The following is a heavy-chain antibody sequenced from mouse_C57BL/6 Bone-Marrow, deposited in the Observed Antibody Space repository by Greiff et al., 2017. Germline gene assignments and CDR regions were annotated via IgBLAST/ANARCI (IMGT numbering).Heavy chain of an antibody. D-gene: IGHD2-4*01. V-gene: IGHV5-2*01. CDR1: EYEFPSHD. J-gene: IGHJ4*01. CDR2: INSDGGST. CDR3: ARLAIYYDYDGGYAMDY. Sequence: EVQVVESGGGLVQPGESLKLSCESNEYEFPSHDMSWVRKTPEKRLELVAAINSDGGSTYYPDTMERRFIISRDNTKKTLYLQMSSLRSEDTALYYCARLAIYYDYDGGYAMDYWGQGTSVTVSS.